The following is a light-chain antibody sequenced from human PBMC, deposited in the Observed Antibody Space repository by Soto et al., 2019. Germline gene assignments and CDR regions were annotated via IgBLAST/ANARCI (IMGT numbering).Light chain of an antibody. CDR1: QDISSS. CDR3: QQSYTLSPLT. V-gene: IGKV1-39*01. Sequence: DIQMTQSPSSLSASIGDRVTISCRASQDISSSLNWYQHKSGKAPKLLIYAASGLHSGVPSRFSGSGSGTVFTLTISSLQPEDFATYFCQQSYTLSPLTFGGGTKVDIK. J-gene: IGKJ4*01. CDR2: AAS.